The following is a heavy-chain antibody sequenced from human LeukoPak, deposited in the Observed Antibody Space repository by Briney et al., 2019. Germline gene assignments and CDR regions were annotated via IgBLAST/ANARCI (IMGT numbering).Heavy chain of an antibody. CDR1: GFTFSTYA. CDR2: IRGSGDNT. D-gene: IGHD1-1*01. CDR3: AKVGTTSPWYFDL. Sequence: GGSLRLSCAASGFTFSTYAMTWIRQAPGKGLEWVSAIRGSGDNTYYADSVKGRFTISRDNSQNTLYLQMNSLRAEYTAVCYCAKVGTTSPWYFDLWGRGTLVTVPS. V-gene: IGHV3-23*01. J-gene: IGHJ2*01.